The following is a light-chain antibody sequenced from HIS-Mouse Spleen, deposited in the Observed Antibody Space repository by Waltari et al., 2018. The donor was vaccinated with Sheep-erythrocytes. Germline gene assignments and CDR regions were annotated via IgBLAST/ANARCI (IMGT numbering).Light chain of an antibody. V-gene: IGLV2-11*01. CDR2: YVS. CDR3: CSYAGSYNHV. Sequence: QPALTQPRSVSGSPGQSVTISCTGTSSDVGGYNYVPWYQQHPGKAPKLIIDYVSKRPSGVPDRFSGSKSGNTASLTISGLQAEDEADYYCCSYAGSYNHVFATGTKVTVL. J-gene: IGLJ1*01. CDR1: SSDVGGYNY.